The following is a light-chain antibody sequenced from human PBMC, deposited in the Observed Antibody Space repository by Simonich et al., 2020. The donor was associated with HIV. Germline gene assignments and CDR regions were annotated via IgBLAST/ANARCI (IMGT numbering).Light chain of an antibody. CDR3: QQYYSSPPT. CDR2: WAS. Sequence: DIVMTQSPDSLAVSLGERATINCKSSQSVLYSSNNKNYLAWYQRRPGQPPKLLIYWASTREAGVPDRFSGSGSGTDFTLTISSLQAEDVAVYYCQQYYSSPPTFGTGTKVDIK. V-gene: IGKV4-1*01. J-gene: IGKJ3*01. CDR1: QSVLYSSNNKNY.